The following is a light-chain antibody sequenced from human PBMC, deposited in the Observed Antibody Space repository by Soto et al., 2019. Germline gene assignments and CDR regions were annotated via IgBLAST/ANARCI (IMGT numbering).Light chain of an antibody. Sequence: EIVLTQSPGTLSLSPGERATLSCRASQSVNSNYLAWYHQKPGQAPRLLIYCASSRATGIPDRFSGSGSGTDFTLTISRLEPEDFAVYYCQQYGSSPLYTFGQGTKLEIK. CDR3: QQYGSSPLYT. V-gene: IGKV3-20*01. CDR2: CAS. J-gene: IGKJ2*01. CDR1: QSVNSNY.